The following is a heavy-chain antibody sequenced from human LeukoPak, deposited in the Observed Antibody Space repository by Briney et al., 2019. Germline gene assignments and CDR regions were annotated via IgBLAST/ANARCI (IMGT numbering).Heavy chain of an antibody. CDR3: AAGGASAP. J-gene: IGHJ5*02. Sequence: GASLQFSCKGAGCGFTNVWIGCVRQMPGKGLEGRGGISPGDSGIRYSPSFQGQVTISVDKSISPAYLQWSSLKASDSAMYYCAAGGASAPWGQGTLVTVSS. CDR1: GCGFTNVW. D-gene: IGHD3-16*01. V-gene: IGHV5-51*01. CDR2: ISPGDSGI.